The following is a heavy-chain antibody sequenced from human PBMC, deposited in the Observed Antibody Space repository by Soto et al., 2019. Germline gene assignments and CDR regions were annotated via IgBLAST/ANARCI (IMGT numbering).Heavy chain of an antibody. V-gene: IGHV3-64D*06. CDR2: ISSNGGST. CDR1: GFTFSGYA. D-gene: IGHD3-9*01. Sequence: PGGSLRLSCAASGFTFSGYAMHWVRQAPGKGLEYVSAISSNGGSTYYADSVKGRFTISRDNSKNTLYLQMSSLRAGDTAVYYCVTSLFDILTGYYWLPNWFDPWGQGTLVTVSS. CDR3: VTSLFDILTGYYWLPNWFDP. J-gene: IGHJ5*02.